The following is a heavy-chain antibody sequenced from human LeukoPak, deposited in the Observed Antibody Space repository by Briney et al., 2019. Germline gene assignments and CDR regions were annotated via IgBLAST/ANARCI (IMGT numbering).Heavy chain of an antibody. CDR2: IDHSGST. J-gene: IGHJ4*02. CDR1: GGSFSGYY. V-gene: IGHV4-34*01. Sequence: SETLSLTCAVYGGSFSGYYWSWIRQPPGKGLEWIGEIDHSGSTNYNPSLKSRVTISVDTSKNQFSLKLSSVTAADTAVYYCARVYDILTGYFGYWGQGTLVTVSS. D-gene: IGHD3-9*01. CDR3: ARVYDILTGYFGY.